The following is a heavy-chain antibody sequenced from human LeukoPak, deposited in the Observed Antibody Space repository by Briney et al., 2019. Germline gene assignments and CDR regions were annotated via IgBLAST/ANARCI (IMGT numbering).Heavy chain of an antibody. J-gene: IGHJ6*03. CDR2: INPSGGST. CDR1: GYTFTSYY. V-gene: IGHV1-46*01. Sequence: ASVKVSCKASGYTFTSYYMHWVRQAPGQGLEWMGIINPSGGSTSYAQKFQGRVTMTRDTSTSTVYMELSSLRSEDTAVYYCARGREARGSGSYSVGYYYMDVWGKGTTVTISS. CDR3: ARGREARGSGSYSVGYYYMDV. D-gene: IGHD3-10*01.